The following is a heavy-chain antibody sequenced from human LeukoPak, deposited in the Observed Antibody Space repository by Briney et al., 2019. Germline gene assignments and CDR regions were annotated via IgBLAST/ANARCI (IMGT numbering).Heavy chain of an antibody. CDR1: GGSFSGYY. V-gene: IGHV4-34*01. Sequence: SETLSLTCAVYGGSFSGYYWSWIRQPPGKGLEWIGEINHSGSTNYNPSLKSRVTISVDTSKNQFSLKLSSVTAADTAVYYCARPTYYYDSSGRRDAFDIWGQGTMVTVSS. CDR3: ARPTYYYDSSGRRDAFDI. J-gene: IGHJ3*02. D-gene: IGHD3-22*01. CDR2: INHSGST.